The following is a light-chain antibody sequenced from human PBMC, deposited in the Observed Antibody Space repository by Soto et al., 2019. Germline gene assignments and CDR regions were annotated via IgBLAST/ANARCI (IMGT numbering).Light chain of an antibody. Sequence: ETVMTQSPDTLSVSPGESATLSCRAIQDVSTNLAGFHQKPGQTPRLVLYGASKRATGIPARFSGSGSGRHFTLTISSLQSEDFGVYYCQHYNNWPPYSFGQGTKVEIK. CDR1: QDVSTN. V-gene: IGKV3-15*01. CDR3: QHYNNWPPYS. CDR2: GAS. J-gene: IGKJ2*03.